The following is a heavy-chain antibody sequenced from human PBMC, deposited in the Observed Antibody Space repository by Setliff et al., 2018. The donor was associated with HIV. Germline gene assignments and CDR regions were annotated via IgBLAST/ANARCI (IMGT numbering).Heavy chain of an antibody. D-gene: IGHD5-12*01. J-gene: IGHJ6*03. CDR3: AREDTLVATNVGYNYYYMDV. Sequence: KAGGSLRLSCAASRFTFSNYAMTWVRQAPGKGLEWVSGISSSSSYLYYAESVKGRFTISRDNAKNSLYLQMNSLRAEDTAVYYCAREDTLVATNVGYNYYYMDVWGKGTTVTVSS. CDR2: ISSSSSYL. CDR1: RFTFSNYA. V-gene: IGHV3-21*01.